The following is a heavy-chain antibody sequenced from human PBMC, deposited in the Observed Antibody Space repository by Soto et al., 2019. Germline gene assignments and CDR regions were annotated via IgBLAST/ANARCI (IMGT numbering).Heavy chain of an antibody. CDR1: GYTFSDYY. Sequence: QVQLVQSGAEVRKPGASVKVSCKASGYTFSDYYIHRVRQAPGQGLEWMGWINPSSGGTKYAPKFQGGVTMTRDTSITTAYMELSRLRSGDTAVYYCAREPATAKPEGVDFWGQGTLVTVSS. D-gene: IGHD1-1*01. J-gene: IGHJ4*02. V-gene: IGHV1-2*02. CDR2: INPSSGGT. CDR3: AREPATAKPEGVDF.